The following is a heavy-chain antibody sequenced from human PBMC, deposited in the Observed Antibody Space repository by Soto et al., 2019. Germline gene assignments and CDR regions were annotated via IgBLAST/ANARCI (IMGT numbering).Heavy chain of an antibody. J-gene: IGHJ3*02. CDR1: GGTFSSYA. V-gene: IGHV1-69*06. Sequence: QVQLVQSGAEVKKPGSSVKVSCKASGGTFSSYAISWVRQAPGQGLEWMGGIIPIFGTANYAQKFQGRVTITADKSKSTAYMELSSLRSEDTAVYYCARETEVVSSPDDAFDILGQGTMVTVSS. D-gene: IGHD2-15*01. CDR3: ARETEVVSSPDDAFDI. CDR2: IIPIFGTA.